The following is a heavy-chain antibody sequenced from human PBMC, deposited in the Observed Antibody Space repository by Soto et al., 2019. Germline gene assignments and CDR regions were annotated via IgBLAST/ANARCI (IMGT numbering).Heavy chain of an antibody. Sequence: EVQLLASGGDLAQPGGSLRLSCAASGFTFCSYAMSWVRQAPGKGLEWVSGISATGGSTHYADSGNGRFTISRENYKHNVLNLHMNSLRIDDTAVYFCANDSPPGGGYVSTQYWYVALWGCGTLVTVSS. J-gene: IGHJ2*01. CDR1: GFTFCSYA. CDR3: ANDSPPGGGYVSTQYWYVAL. D-gene: IGHD5-12*01. V-gene: IGHV3-23*01. CDR2: ISATGGST.